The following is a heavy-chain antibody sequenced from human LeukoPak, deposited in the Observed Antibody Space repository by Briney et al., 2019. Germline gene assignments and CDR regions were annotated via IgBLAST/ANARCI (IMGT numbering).Heavy chain of an antibody. CDR1: GVSFSGNY. D-gene: IGHD3-22*01. J-gene: IGHJ5*02. Sequence: SETLSLTCAVYGVSFSGNYWSWIRQPPGKGLEWVGEINHSGSTNYNPSLKSRVTISVDTSKNQFSLKLSSVTAADTAEYYCARGRMIVVKMVLGYWFDPWGQGTLVTVSS. V-gene: IGHV4-34*01. CDR3: ARGRMIVVKMVLGYWFDP. CDR2: INHSGST.